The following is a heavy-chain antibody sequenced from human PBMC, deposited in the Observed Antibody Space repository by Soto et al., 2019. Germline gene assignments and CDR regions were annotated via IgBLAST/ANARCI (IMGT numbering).Heavy chain of an antibody. CDR3: ARGGREALFDY. CDR2: VYYNGRT. J-gene: IGHJ4*02. D-gene: IGHD3-10*01. Sequence: SETLSLTCTVSSGSITNRGYYWSWIRQHPGEGLEWIGYVYYNGRTSYNPSLKSRITLSVDTSNSQSSLKMNSVTAADTAVYYCARGGREALFDYWGQGTLVTVSS. V-gene: IGHV4-31*03. CDR1: SGSITNRGYY.